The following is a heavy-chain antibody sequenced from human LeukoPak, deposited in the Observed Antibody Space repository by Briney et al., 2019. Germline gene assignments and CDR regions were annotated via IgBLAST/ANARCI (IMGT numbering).Heavy chain of an antibody. Sequence: GGSLRLSCAASGFTFTDYYMSWVRQAPGRGLESIAYISVSSSDTNYADSVKGRFTISRDNAKNSLYQQMNNLRAEDTAVYYCVKPTRAPDCWGQGTLVTVSS. CDR2: ISVSSSDT. J-gene: IGHJ4*02. CDR3: VKPTRAPDC. V-gene: IGHV3-11*06. D-gene: IGHD1-14*01. CDR1: GFTFTDYY.